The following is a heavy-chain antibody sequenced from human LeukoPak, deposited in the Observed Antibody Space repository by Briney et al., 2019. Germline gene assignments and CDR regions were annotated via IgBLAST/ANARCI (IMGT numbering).Heavy chain of an antibody. CDR1: GGTFSSYA. CDR3: AQQVDTAMVTTDY. CDR2: IIPIFGTA. J-gene: IGHJ4*02. Sequence: VASVKVSCXASGGTFSSYAISWVRQAPGQGLEWMGGIIPIFGTANYAQKFQGRVTITTDESTSTAYMELSSLRSEDTAVYYCAQQVDTAMVTTDYWGQGTLVTVSS. D-gene: IGHD5-18*01. V-gene: IGHV1-69*05.